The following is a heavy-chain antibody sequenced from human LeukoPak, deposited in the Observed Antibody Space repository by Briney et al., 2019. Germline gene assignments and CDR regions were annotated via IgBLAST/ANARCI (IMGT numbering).Heavy chain of an antibody. J-gene: IGHJ4*02. CDR2: ISSSSANI. Sequence: GGSLRRSCAASGFTFSSSSMNWVRQAPGKGLEWVSYISSSSANIYYADSVKGRFTISRDNAKNSLVLQMNSLRAEDTAVYYCARGRSGYYFDYWGQGTLVTVSS. CDR1: GFTFSSSS. CDR3: ARGRSGYYFDY. V-gene: IGHV3-48*01. D-gene: IGHD6-25*01.